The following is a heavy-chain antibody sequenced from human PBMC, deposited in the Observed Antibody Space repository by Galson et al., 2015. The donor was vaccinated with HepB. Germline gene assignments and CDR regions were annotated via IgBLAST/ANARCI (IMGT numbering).Heavy chain of an antibody. CDR1: GFTFIDYA. Sequence: SLRLSCAASGFTFIDYAMSWVRQAPGKGLEWVSAMSGSGSRTYYADSVKGRFTISRDNSKNTLYLQMNSLRAEDTAVYYCAKGRGYDFFAPWGQGTLVTVSS. CDR3: AKGRGYDFFAP. CDR2: MSGSGSRT. J-gene: IGHJ5*02. D-gene: IGHD3-22*01. V-gene: IGHV3-23*01.